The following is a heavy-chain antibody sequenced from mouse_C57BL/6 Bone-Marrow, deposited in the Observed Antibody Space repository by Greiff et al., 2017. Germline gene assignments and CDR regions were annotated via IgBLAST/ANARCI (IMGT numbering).Heavy chain of an antibody. J-gene: IGHJ2*01. V-gene: IGHV1-15*01. CDR3: TRTLYYFDY. Sequence: QVQLQQSGAELVRPGASVTLSCKASGYTFTDYEMHWVKQTPVHGLEWIGAFDPETGGTAYNQKFKGKAILTADKSSSTAYMELRSLTSEDSAVYYCTRTLYYFDYWGQGTTLTVSS. CDR1: GYTFTDYE. CDR2: FDPETGGT.